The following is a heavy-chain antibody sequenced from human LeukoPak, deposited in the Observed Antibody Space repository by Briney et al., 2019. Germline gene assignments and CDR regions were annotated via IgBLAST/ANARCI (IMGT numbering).Heavy chain of an antibody. CDR2: IWYDGSNK. D-gene: IGHD4-17*01. CDR3: AKGASWSYGGVDC. J-gene: IGHJ4*02. CDR1: GFTFSSYG. Sequence: GGSLRLSCAASGFTFSSYGMHWVRQAPGKGLEGVAVIWYDGSNKYYAYSVKGRFTISRDNSKDTLYLQMNSLRAEDAAVYYCAKGASWSYGGVDCWGQGALVTVSS. V-gene: IGHV3-33*06.